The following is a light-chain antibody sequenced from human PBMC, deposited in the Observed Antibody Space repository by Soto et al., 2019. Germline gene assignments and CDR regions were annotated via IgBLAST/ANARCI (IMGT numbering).Light chain of an antibody. CDR1: SNDIGSYNY. CDR2: EVT. CDR3: SSYKFSTTLRV. Sequence: QSALTQPASVSGSPGQSITLYCTGTSNDIGSYNYVSWFQQHPGKAPKLIIYEVTHRPSGISTRFSGSKSGNTASLTISGLQAEDEADYYCSSYKFSTTLRVFGGGTKLTVL. J-gene: IGLJ3*02. V-gene: IGLV2-14*01.